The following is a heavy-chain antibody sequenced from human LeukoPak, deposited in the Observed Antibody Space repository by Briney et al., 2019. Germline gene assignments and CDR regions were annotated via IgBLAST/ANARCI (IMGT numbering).Heavy chain of an antibody. J-gene: IGHJ2*01. CDR3: ARVVPNWGHEGNWYFDL. V-gene: IGHV3-7*01. Sequence: GGSLRLSCAASGFTFSSYWMSWVHQAPGKGLEWVANIKQDGSEKYYVDSVKGRFTISRDNAKNSLYLQMNSLRAEDTAVYYCARVVPNWGHEGNWYFDLWGRGTLVTVSS. CDR1: GFTFSSYW. D-gene: IGHD7-27*01. CDR2: IKQDGSEK.